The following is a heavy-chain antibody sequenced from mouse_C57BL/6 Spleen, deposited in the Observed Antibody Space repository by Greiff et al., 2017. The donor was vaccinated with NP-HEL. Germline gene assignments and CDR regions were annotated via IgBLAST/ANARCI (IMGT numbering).Heavy chain of an antibody. CDR3: ASPKAFTTVVAPYFDV. CDR1: GYTFTSYT. D-gene: IGHD1-1*01. J-gene: IGHJ1*03. Sequence: VQLQQSGAELARPGASVKMSCKASGYTFTSYTMHWVKQRPGQGLEWIGYINPSSGYTKYNQKFKDKATLTADKSSSTAYMQLSSLTSEDSAVDYCASPKAFTTVVAPYFDVWGTGTTVTVSS. V-gene: IGHV1-4*01. CDR2: INPSSGYT.